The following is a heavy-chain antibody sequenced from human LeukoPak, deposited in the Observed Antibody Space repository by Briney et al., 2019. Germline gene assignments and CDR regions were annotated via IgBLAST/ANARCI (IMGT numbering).Heavy chain of an antibody. V-gene: IGHV4-59*08. CDR1: GGSISSYY. CDR3: ARHLGYCGTTSCFGGAYWFDP. CDR2: IYYRGST. D-gene: IGHD2-2*01. Sequence: PSETLSLTCTVSGGSISSYYWSWIRQPPGKGLEWIGYIYYRGSTNYNPSLQSRVTISVDTSKNQFSLNLKSVTAADTAVYYCARHLGYCGTTSCFGGAYWFDPWGQGTLVTVSS. J-gene: IGHJ5*02.